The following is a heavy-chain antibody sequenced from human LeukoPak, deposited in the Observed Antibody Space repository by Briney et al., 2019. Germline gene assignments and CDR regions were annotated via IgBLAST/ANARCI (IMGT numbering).Heavy chain of an antibody. CDR3: VRGYYYGMDV. J-gene: IGHJ6*02. Sequence: GGSLRLSCAASGFTFSSYWMHWVRQAPGKGPVWVSRINSDGSSTRYAGSVKGRFTISRDNAKDTVYLQMNSLRAEDTTVYYCVRGYYYGMDVWGQGTTVTVSS. CDR2: INSDGSST. V-gene: IGHV3-74*01. CDR1: GFTFSSYW.